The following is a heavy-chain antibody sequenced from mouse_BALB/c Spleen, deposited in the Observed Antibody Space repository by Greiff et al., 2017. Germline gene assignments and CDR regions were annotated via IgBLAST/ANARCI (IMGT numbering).Heavy chain of an antibody. V-gene: IGHV5-6*01. CDR3: ARQGSYFPFAY. CDR1: GFTFSSYG. J-gene: IGHJ3*01. Sequence: EVMLVESGGDLVKPGGSLKLSCAASGFTFSSYGMSWVRQTPDKRLEWVATISSGGSYTYYPDSVKGRFTISRDNAKNTLYLQMSSLKSEDTAMYYCARQGSYFPFAYWGQGTLVTVSA. CDR2: ISSGGSYT. D-gene: IGHD2-10*01.